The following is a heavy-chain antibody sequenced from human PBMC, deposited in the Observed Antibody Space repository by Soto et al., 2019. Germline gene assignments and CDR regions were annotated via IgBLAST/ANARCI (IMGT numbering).Heavy chain of an antibody. CDR2: IRRKANSYTT. V-gene: IGHV3-72*01. D-gene: IGHD6-19*01. CDR1: GLIFSDYH. CDR3: AMLGGWSGGSNDMDV. J-gene: IGHJ6*02. Sequence: EVQLVESGGGLVQPGGSLRLSCAASGLIFSDYHMDWVRQAPGKGLEWVGRIRRKANSYTTEYAASVKGRFTISRDDSNNSLYWQMNRLKTEDTAVYYCAMLGGWSGGSNDMDVWGQGTTVTVSS.